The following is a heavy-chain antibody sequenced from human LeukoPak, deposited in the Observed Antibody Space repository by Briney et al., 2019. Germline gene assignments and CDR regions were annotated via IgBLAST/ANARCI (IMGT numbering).Heavy chain of an antibody. CDR1: GFTVSSNY. D-gene: IGHD6-6*01. J-gene: IGHJ4*02. V-gene: IGHV3-11*06. Sequence: PGGSLRLSCAASGFTVSSNYMSWVRQAPGKGLEWVSHIDSSSTYTNYADSVKGRFTISRDNAKKSLYLQMNSLRADDTAVYYCARGRGISRPYYFDSWGQGTLVTVSS. CDR3: ARGRGISRPYYFDS. CDR2: IDSSSTYT.